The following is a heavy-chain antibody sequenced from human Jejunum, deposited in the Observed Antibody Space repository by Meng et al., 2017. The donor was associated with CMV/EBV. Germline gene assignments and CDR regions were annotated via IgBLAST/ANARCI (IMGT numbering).Heavy chain of an antibody. Sequence: SYSSYAMNWVRQAPGKGLEWVSGISGSGDTTYYAGSVKGRFTISRDNSKDTLYPQMNSLRAEDTAIYFCAKFRLGFGDYRDYWGQGTLVTVSS. CDR2: ISGSGDTT. D-gene: IGHD3-10*01. CDR1: SYSSYA. J-gene: IGHJ4*02. V-gene: IGHV3-23*01. CDR3: AKFRLGFGDYRDY.